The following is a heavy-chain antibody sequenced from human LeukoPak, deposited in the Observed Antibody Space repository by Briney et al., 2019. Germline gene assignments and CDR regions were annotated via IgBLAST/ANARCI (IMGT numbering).Heavy chain of an antibody. CDR2: MNPDSGGT. CDR3: TTRGGDTLMRTGAFDY. Sequence: ASVKVSCKASGYTFTDYYIHWVRQAPGQGLEWMGWMNPDSGGTNYAQKFKGRVTMTRDTSINTAYMDLRRLTSDDTAIYYCTTRGGDTLMRTGAFDYWGLGTLVTVSS. V-gene: IGHV1-2*02. D-gene: IGHD3-16*01. CDR1: GYTFTDYY. J-gene: IGHJ4*02.